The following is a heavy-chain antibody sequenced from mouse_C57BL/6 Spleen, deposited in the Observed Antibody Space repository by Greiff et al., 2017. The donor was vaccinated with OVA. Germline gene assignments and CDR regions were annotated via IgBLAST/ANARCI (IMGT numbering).Heavy chain of an antibody. CDR1: GYSITSGYY. Sequence: LMESGPGLVKPSQSLSLTCSVTGYSITSGYYWNWIRQFPGNKLEWMGYISYDGSNNYNPSLKNRISITRDTSKTQFFLKLNSVTTEDTATYYCARDRPLYAMDYWGQGTSVTVSS. V-gene: IGHV3-6*01. CDR3: ARDRPLYAMDY. CDR2: ISYDGSN. J-gene: IGHJ4*01.